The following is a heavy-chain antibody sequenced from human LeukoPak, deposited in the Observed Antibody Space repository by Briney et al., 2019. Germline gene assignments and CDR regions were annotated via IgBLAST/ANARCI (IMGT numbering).Heavy chain of an antibody. CDR2: ISGSSTFT. CDR1: GFTFSDSY. V-gene: IGHV3-11*05. J-gene: IGHJ2*01. Sequence: GGSLRLSCAASGFTFSDSYMSWIRQAPGKGREGVSYISGSSTFTNFADSVRGRFTISRDNAKNSLYLQMNGLRAEDTAVYYCARVRELLGWYFDLWGRGTLVTVSS. D-gene: IGHD1-7*01. CDR3: ARVRELLGWYFDL.